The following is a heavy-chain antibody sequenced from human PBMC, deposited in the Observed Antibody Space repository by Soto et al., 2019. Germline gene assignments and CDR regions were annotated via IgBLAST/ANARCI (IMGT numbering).Heavy chain of an antibody. J-gene: IGHJ5*02. CDR1: GYTLTSYD. Sequence: QVQLVQSGAEVKKPGASVKVSCKASGYTLTSYDINWVRQATGQGLEWMGWRNPNSGNTGYAQKFQGRVTMTRNTSMSTAYMELSSLRSEDTAVYYCARGAVGVAVAGTSHWFDPWGQGTLVTVSS. D-gene: IGHD6-19*01. CDR2: RNPNSGNT. CDR3: ARGAVGVAVAGTSHWFDP. V-gene: IGHV1-8*01.